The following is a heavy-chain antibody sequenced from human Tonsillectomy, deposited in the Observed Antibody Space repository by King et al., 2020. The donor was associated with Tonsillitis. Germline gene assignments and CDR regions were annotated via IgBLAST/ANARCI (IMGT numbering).Heavy chain of an antibody. V-gene: IGHV4-39*01. J-gene: IGHJ6*03. CDR1: SGSISRASYY. CDR3: ARIQWLANYYYYYMDV. D-gene: IGHD6-19*01. Sequence: QLQESGPGLVKPSETLSLTCTVSSGSISRASYYWGWIRLPPGMGLEWIGSVYYSGSTYYNPSLKSRVTISVDTSKNQFSLKLSSVTAADTAVYYCARIQWLANYYYYYMDVWGKGTTVTVSS. CDR2: VYYSGST.